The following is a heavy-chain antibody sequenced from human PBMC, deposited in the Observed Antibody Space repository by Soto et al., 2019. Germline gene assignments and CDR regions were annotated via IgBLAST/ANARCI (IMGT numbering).Heavy chain of an antibody. V-gene: IGHV3-23*01. CDR1: GFTFSSYA. J-gene: IGHJ5*02. CDR2: ISGSGGST. CDR3: AKGYLSSAVYGGRGWFDP. Sequence: GGSLRLSCAASGFTFSSYAMSWVRQAPGKGLEWVSAISGSGGSTYYADSVKGRFTISRDNSKNTLYLQMNSLRAEDTAVYYCAKGYLSSAVYGGRGWFDPWGQGTLVTVSS. D-gene: IGHD3-10*01.